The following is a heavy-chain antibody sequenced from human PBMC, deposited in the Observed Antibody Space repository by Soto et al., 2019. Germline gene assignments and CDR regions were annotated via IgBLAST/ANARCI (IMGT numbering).Heavy chain of an antibody. V-gene: IGHV6-1*01. CDR1: GDSVSGNSAA. CDR2: TYYRSRWYN. J-gene: IGHJ4*02. D-gene: IGHD6-19*01. Sequence: SPTLSLTCAISGDSVSGNSAAWNWIRQSPSRGLEWLGRTYYRSRWYNDYAVSVKSRITVTPDTCKNQFSLHLNSVTPEDTAVYYSAREFPYSVSSDSYLDYWGQGALVTVSS. CDR3: AREFPYSVSSDSYLDY.